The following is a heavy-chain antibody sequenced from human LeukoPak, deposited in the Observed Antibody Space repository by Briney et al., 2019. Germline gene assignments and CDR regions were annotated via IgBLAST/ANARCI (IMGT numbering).Heavy chain of an antibody. D-gene: IGHD5-12*01. CDR3: TRGLPFSGYDYQKLPDS. CDR2: LYYNGDK. V-gene: IGHV4-59*11. J-gene: IGHJ4*02. CDR1: GGFISTHY. Sequence: PSETLSLTCTVSGGFISTHYWSWLRQPPGKGLEWSGYLYYNGDKNFNPSLKSRVTISMDTSKNQFSLKLTSVTAADTAVYYCTRGLPFSGYDYQKLPDSWGQGSMVTVSS.